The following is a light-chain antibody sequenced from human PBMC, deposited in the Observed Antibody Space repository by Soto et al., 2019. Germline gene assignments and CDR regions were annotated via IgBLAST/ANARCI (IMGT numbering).Light chain of an antibody. J-gene: IGLJ2*01. Sequence: QSVLTQPPSVSGAPGQRVTISCTGSSSHIGAGYDVHGYQQLPGTAPKLLIYGNSNRPSGVPDRFSGSKSGTSASLAITGLQAEDEADYYCQSYDSSLSGLVFGGGTKVTVL. CDR2: GNS. V-gene: IGLV1-40*01. CDR1: SSHIGAGYD. CDR3: QSYDSSLSGLV.